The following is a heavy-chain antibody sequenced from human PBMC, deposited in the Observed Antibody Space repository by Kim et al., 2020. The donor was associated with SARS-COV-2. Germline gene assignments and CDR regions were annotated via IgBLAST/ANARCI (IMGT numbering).Heavy chain of an antibody. V-gene: IGHV3-23*01. CDR2: VNNGGNA. D-gene: IGHD6-19*01. J-gene: IGHJ4*02. Sequence: GGSLRLSCAASGFTFSSRAMSWVRQAPGKGPEWVASVNNGGNAYYADSVKGRFTVSSDITRDTLYLQRNSLIAEDTALYFCAKDHPSSGWPAFDSWGQGIRGTVSS. CDR3: AKDHPSSGWPAFDS. CDR1: GFTFSSRA.